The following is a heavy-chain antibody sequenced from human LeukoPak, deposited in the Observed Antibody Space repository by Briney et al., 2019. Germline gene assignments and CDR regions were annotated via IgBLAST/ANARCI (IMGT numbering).Heavy chain of an antibody. D-gene: IGHD3-22*01. V-gene: IGHV4-61*02. J-gene: IGHJ4*02. CDR1: GGSISSGSYY. CDR2: IYTSGST. Sequence: SQTLSLTCTVSGGSISSGSYYWTWIRQPAGKGLEWIGRIYTSGSTTYNPSLKSRVTISVDTSKNQFSLKLSSVTAADTAVYYCARGGYYYDSRGYYPTFDYWGQGTLVTVSS. CDR3: ARGGYYYDSRGYYPTFDY.